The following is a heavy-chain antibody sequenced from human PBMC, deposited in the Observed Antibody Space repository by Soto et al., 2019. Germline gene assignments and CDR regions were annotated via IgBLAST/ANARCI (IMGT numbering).Heavy chain of an antibody. D-gene: IGHD3-22*01. CDR2: IYYSGST. CDR3: ARDGMEHDYYDSSGYYYVIDY. V-gene: IGHV4-59*12. J-gene: IGHJ4*02. Sequence: SETLSLTCTGSGVSISPYYWSWIRQPPGKGLEWIGYIYYSGSTNYNPSLKSRVTISVDNAKNSLYLQMNSLRAEDTAVYYCARDGMEHDYYDSSGYYYVIDYWGQGTLVTVSS. CDR1: GVSISPYY.